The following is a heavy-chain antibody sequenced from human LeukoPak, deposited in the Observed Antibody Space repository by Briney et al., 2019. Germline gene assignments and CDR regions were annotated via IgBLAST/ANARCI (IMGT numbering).Heavy chain of an antibody. CDR3: ARGRGSYRNYYYYMDV. D-gene: IGHD1-26*01. J-gene: IGHJ6*03. Sequence: SETLSLTCAVYGGSFSGYYWSWIRQPPGKGLEWIGEINHSGSTNYNPPLKSRVTISVDTSKNQFSLKLSSVTAADTAVYYCARGRGSYRNYYYYMDVWGKGTTVTVSS. V-gene: IGHV4-34*01. CDR2: INHSGST. CDR1: GGSFSGYY.